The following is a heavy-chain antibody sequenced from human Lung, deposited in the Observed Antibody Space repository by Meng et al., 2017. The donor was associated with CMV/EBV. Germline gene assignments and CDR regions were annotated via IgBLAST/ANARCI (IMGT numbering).Heavy chain of an antibody. CDR1: GRTFSSYA. Sequence: SVKVSXKASGRTFSSYAISWVRQAPGQGLEWMGGIIPIFGTANYAQKFQGRVTITTDESTSTAYMELSSLRSEDTAVYYCARSIVVRGSLPRNKMDVWGQGXTVTVSS. CDR2: IIPIFGTA. J-gene: IGHJ6*02. CDR3: ARSIVVRGSLPRNKMDV. D-gene: IGHD3-10*01. V-gene: IGHV1-69*05.